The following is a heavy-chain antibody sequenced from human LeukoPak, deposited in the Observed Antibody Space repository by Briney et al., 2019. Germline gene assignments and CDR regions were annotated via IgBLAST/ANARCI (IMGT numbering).Heavy chain of an antibody. J-gene: IGHJ4*02. Sequence: GGSLRLPCEPSGLPFSSYWMLWARHAPGKGLVWVSRISGDGTIKTYADFVRGRFTISRDNTKNILYLQMNSLRVEDTAIYFCSRSQFDYWGQGVLVTVAS. V-gene: IGHV3-74*03. CDR1: GLPFSSYW. CDR2: ISGDGTIK. CDR3: SRSQFDY.